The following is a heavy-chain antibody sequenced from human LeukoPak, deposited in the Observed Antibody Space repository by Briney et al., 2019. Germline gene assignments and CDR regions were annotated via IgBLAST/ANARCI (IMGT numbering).Heavy chain of an antibody. Sequence: SETLSLTCTVSGGSISSSSYYWGWIRQPPGKGLEWIGDIYDSGSTRYNTSLESRVTISVDTSKNQFSLKLSSVTAADTAVYYCAKGGSTNFYYGDVWGQGTSVTVSS. V-gene: IGHV4-61*05. CDR1: GGSISSSSYY. D-gene: IGHD2/OR15-2a*01. CDR2: IYDSGST. J-gene: IGHJ6*02. CDR3: AKGGSTNFYYGDV.